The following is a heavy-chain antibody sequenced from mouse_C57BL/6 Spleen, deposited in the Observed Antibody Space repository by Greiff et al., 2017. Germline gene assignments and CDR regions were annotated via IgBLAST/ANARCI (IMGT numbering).Heavy chain of an antibody. J-gene: IGHJ3*01. V-gene: IGHV1-85*01. Sequence: QVQLQQSGPELVKPGASVKLSCKASGYTFTSYDINWVKQRPGQGLEWIGWIYPRDGSTKYNEKFKGKATLTVDTSSSTAYMELHSLTSEDSAVYFCASSGAWEGDWFAYWGQGTLVTVSA. D-gene: IGHD3-1*01. CDR3: ASSGAWEGDWFAY. CDR1: GYTFTSYD. CDR2: IYPRDGST.